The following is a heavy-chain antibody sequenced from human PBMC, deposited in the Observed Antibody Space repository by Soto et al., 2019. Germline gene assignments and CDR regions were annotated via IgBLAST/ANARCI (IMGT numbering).Heavy chain of an antibody. CDR1: GYSFTSYA. D-gene: IGHD2-15*01. J-gene: IGHJ4*02. Sequence: QVQLVQSGAAVVKPGASVKVSCKASGYSFTSYAISWVRQAPGQGLEWMGWISASNGNTDYAQKPQGRVTMTTDTSTSTTYMELRSLRSDDTAVYYCVRDGGVVVPRTLWWTFDYWGPGTLVTVSS. CDR2: ISASNGNT. CDR3: VRDGGVVVPRTLWWTFDY. V-gene: IGHV1-18*01.